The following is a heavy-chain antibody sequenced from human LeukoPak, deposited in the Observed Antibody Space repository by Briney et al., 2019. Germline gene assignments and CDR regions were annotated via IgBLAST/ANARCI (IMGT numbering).Heavy chain of an antibody. CDR2: INHSGST. V-gene: IGHV4-34*01. CDR3: ASDLRGVAAAGIDY. CDR1: GGSFSGYY. D-gene: IGHD6-13*01. J-gene: IGHJ4*02. Sequence: TSSETLSLTRAVYGGSFSGYYWSWIRQPPGKGLEWIGEINHSGSTNYNPSLKSRVTISVDTSKNQFSLKLSSVTAADTAVYYCASDLRGVAAAGIDYWGQGTLVTVSS.